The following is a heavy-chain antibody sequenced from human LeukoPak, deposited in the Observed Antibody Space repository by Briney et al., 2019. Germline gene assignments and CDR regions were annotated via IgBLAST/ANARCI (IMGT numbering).Heavy chain of an antibody. CDR1: GFTFSSYG. CDR2: IWYDGSNK. J-gene: IGHJ4*02. CDR3: AKDLTRSGYRNYFDY. Sequence: GGSLRLSCAASGFTFSSYGMHWVRQAPGKGLEWVAVIWYDGSNKYYADSVKGRFTISRDNSKNTLYLQMNSLRAEDTAVYYCAKDLTRSGYRNYFDYWGQGTLVTVSS. V-gene: IGHV3-33*06. D-gene: IGHD5-12*01.